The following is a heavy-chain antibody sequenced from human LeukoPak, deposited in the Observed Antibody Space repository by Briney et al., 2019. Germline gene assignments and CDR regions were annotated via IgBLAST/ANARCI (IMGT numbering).Heavy chain of an antibody. D-gene: IGHD2-21*02. Sequence: GGSLRLSCAASGFTFSGSAMHWVRQASGKGLEWVGRIRSKANSYATAYAASVKGRFTISRDDSKSTAYLQMNSLKIEDTAVYYCITQIFTVVTPNDYWGQGTLVTVSS. V-gene: IGHV3-73*01. CDR2: IRSKANSYAT. J-gene: IGHJ4*02. CDR1: GFTFSGSA. CDR3: ITQIFTVVTPNDY.